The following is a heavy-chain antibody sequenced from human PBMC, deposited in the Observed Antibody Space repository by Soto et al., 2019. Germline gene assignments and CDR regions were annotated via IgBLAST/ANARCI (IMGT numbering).Heavy chain of an antibody. CDR3: ATGFRGYSRGPSGY. CDR1: GGSFSGYY. CDR2: INHSGST. Sequence: SETLSLTCAVYGGSFSGYYWSWIRQPPGKGLEWIGEINHSGSTNYNPSLKSRVTISVDTSKNQFSLKLSSVTAADTAVYYCATGFRGYSRGPSGYWGQGTRVTVSS. D-gene: IGHD6-19*01. V-gene: IGHV4-34*01. J-gene: IGHJ4*02.